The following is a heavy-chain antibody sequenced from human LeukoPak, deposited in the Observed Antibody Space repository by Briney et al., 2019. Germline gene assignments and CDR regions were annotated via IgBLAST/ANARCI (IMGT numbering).Heavy chain of an antibody. J-gene: IGHJ5*02. Sequence: XETLSLTCAVSGYSISNGYQWAWIRQPPGKTLEWIGSIYHSGSAHYNPSLKSRVTISVDTSNNHFSLRLSSVTAADTAVYYCARDPRWLTPDCTSTSCYENYFDPWGQGTLVTVSS. V-gene: IGHV4-38-2*02. CDR2: IYHSGSA. D-gene: IGHD2-2*01. CDR1: GYSISNGYQ. CDR3: ARDPRWLTPDCTSTSCYENYFDP.